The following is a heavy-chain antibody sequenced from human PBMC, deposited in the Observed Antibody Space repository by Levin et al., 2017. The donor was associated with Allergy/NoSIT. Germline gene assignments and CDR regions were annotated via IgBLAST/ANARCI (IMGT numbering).Heavy chain of an antibody. Sequence: SETLSLTCAVYGGSFSGYYWSWIRQPPGKGLEWIGEINHSGSTNYNPSLKSRVTISVDTSKNQFSLKLSSVTAADTAVYYCARGVRYCSGGSCYSARLDYWGQGTLVTVSS. CDR1: GGSFSGYY. D-gene: IGHD2-15*01. CDR3: ARGVRYCSGGSCYSARLDY. V-gene: IGHV4-34*01. CDR2: INHSGST. J-gene: IGHJ4*02.